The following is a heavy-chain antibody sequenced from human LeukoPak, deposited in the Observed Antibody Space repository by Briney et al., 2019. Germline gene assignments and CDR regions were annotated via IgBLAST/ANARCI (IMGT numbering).Heavy chain of an antibody. CDR2: IYYSGST. D-gene: IGHD2-15*01. CDR3: ARGAGSFAADI. CDR1: GGSFSGYY. J-gene: IGHJ3*02. Sequence: SETLSLTCAVYGGSFSGYYWSWIRQPPGKGLEWIGYIYYSGSTNYNPSLKSRVTISVDTSKNQFSLKLTSVTAADTAVYYCARGAGSFAADIWGQGTMVTVSS. V-gene: IGHV4-59*12.